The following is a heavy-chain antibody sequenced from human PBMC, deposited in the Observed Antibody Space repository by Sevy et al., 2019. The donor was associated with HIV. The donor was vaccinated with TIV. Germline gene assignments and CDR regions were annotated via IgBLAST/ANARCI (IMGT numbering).Heavy chain of an antibody. D-gene: IGHD6-13*01. CDR1: GFTFSSYG. Sequence: GGSLRLSRAASGFTFSSYGMHWVRQAPGKGLEWVAVIWYDGSNKYYADSVKGRFTISRDNSKNTLYLQMNSLRAEDTAVYYCARDSSSRFFDYWGQGTLVTVSS. CDR2: IWYDGSNK. J-gene: IGHJ4*02. V-gene: IGHV3-33*01. CDR3: ARDSSSRFFDY.